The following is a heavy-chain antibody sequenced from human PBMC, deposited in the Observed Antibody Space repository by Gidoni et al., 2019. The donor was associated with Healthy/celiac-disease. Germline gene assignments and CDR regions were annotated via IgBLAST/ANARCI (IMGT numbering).Heavy chain of an antibody. Sequence: QVQLVESGGGVVQPGRSLRLSCAASGFTFISYGLPWVRQAPGKGLEWVAVIWYDGSNKYYADSVKGRFTISRDNSKNTLYRQMNSLRAEDTAVYYCARELREYCSSTSCYTVNYYYYYMDVWGKGTTVTVSS. CDR3: ARELREYCSSTSCYTVNYYYYYMDV. CDR1: GFTFISYG. D-gene: IGHD2-2*02. CDR2: IWYDGSNK. V-gene: IGHV3-33*01. J-gene: IGHJ6*03.